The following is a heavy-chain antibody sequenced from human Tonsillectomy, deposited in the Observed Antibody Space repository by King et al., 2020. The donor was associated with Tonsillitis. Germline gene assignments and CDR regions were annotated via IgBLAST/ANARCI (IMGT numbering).Heavy chain of an antibody. CDR2: IYSAGTT. J-gene: IGHJ4*02. Sequence: EVQLVETGGGLIQPGGSLRLACVVSGFSVGYNYMSWVRQAPGKGLEWVSLIYSAGTTSYADSVKGRFTLSKDNSKNTLYLQMNTLRADETAMYYCASHYCSGGSCYIDSWGQGALVTVSS. V-gene: IGHV3-53*02. CDR1: GFSVGYNY. CDR3: ASHYCSGGSCYIDS. D-gene: IGHD2-15*01.